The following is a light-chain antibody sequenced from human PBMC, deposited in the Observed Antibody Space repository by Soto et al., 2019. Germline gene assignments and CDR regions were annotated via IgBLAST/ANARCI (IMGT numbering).Light chain of an antibody. V-gene: IGKV1-5*01. J-gene: IGKJ1*01. Sequence: DIRMTQSPSTLSASVGDRVTITGRASQSIRGWLAWYPQTQGKAPKVXIYDACNLESGVPSMFSGSGAGTEFTRTISSLQPDDVATDYCQHYNTCTWTFGQGTKVDIK. CDR3: QHYNTCTWT. CDR2: DAC. CDR1: QSIRGW.